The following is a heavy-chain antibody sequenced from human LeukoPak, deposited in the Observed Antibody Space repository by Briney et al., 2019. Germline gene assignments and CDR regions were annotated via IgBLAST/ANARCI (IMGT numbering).Heavy chain of an antibody. CDR1: GFTVSSNY. V-gene: IGHV3-53*01. Sequence: GGSLRLSCAASGFTVSSNYMSWVRQAPGKGLEWVSVIYSGGSTYYSDSVKGRFTISRDNSKNTLYLQMNSLRAEDTAVYYCARVNQLLTIDYWGQGTLVTVSS. D-gene: IGHD4/OR15-4a*01. CDR3: ARVNQLLTIDY. J-gene: IGHJ4*02. CDR2: IYSGGST.